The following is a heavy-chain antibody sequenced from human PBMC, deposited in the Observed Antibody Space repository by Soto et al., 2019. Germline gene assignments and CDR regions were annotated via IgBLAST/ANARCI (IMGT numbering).Heavy chain of an antibody. CDR1: GDSISSADYY. D-gene: IGHD1-1*01. J-gene: IGHJ6*02. Sequence: SETLSLTCTVSGDSISSADYYWSWIRQTPGKGLEWIGHIFYSGTTYYNPSLKSRLTISVDTSKNHFSLRLTSVTAADTAVYYCARDLWVEPELYYYGMDVWGQGXTVTV. V-gene: IGHV4-30-4*01. CDR3: ARDLWVEPELYYYGMDV. CDR2: IFYSGTT.